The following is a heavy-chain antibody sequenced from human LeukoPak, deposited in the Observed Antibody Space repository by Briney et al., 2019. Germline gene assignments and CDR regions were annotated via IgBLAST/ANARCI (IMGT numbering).Heavy chain of an antibody. V-gene: IGHV5-51*01. CDR2: IYPGDSDT. D-gene: IGHD3-22*01. Sequence: GESLKISCKGSGYSFSSYWIGWVRQMPGKGLEWMGIIYPGDSDTRYSPSFQGQVIISADKSISTAYLQWSSLKASDTAMYYCARIRQYYYDSSGYTYSWFDPWGQGTLVTVSS. CDR3: ARIRQYYYDSSGYTYSWFDP. J-gene: IGHJ5*02. CDR1: GYSFSSYW.